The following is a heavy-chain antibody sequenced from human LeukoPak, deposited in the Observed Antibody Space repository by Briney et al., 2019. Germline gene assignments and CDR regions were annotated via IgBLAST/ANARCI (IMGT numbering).Heavy chain of an antibody. V-gene: IGHV6-1*01. J-gene: IGHJ6*02. D-gene: IGHD2-21*01. CDR3: ARVRLTQSLNLVIDYYGMDV. CDR2: TYYRSNWYN. CDR1: ADSLSSNSAA. Sequence: SQTLSLTCAISADSLSSNSAAWNWIRQSPSRGLEFLVMTYYRSNWYNDYAVSVKSRITIKPDTSKNQFSLQLNSVTPEDTAVYYCARVRLTQSLNLVIDYYGMDVWGQGTTVTVSS.